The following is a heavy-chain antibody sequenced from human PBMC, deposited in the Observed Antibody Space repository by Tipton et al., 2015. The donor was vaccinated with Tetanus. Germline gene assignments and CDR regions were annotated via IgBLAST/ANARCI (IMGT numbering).Heavy chain of an antibody. V-gene: IGHV1-18*01. CDR2: ISGYSGHT. CDR1: GYRPTNYG. D-gene: IGHD2-2*01. J-gene: IGHJ6*02. Sequence: QSGPEVKQPGASVTVSCKASGYRPTNYGISWVRQAPGQGLEWLGWISGYSGHTNYAQQVQGRVTMTTDTSTSTVYLELRSLRSGDAAVYYCARELSQYCTSSSCPHGMVVWGHGTAVTVSS. CDR3: ARELSQYCTSSSCPHGMVV.